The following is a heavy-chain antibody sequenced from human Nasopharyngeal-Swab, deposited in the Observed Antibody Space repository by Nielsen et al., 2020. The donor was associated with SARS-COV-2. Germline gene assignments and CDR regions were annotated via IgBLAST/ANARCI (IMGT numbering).Heavy chain of an antibody. CDR2: ISYDGSNK. CDR1: GFTFSSYA. CDR3: AKASLRDGYWPD. D-gene: IGHD2-21*02. J-gene: IGHJ4*02. V-gene: IGHV3-30*04. Sequence: GESLKISCAASGFTFSSYAMHWVRQAPGKGLEWVAVISYDGSNKYYADSVKGRFTISRDNSKNTLYLQMNSLRAEDTAVYYCAKASLRDGYWPDWGQGTLVTVSS.